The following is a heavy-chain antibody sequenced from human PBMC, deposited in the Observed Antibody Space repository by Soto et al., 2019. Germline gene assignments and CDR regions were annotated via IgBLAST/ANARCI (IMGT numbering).Heavy chain of an antibody. D-gene: IGHD6-13*01. Sequence: PGGSLRLSCAASGFTFSRYGMHWVRQAPGKGLEWVSSISSSSSYIYYADSVKGRFTISRDNAKNSLYLQMNSLRAEDTAVYYCARGIDRQQLSSFDYWGQGTLVTVSS. V-gene: IGHV3-21*01. J-gene: IGHJ4*02. CDR2: ISSSSSYI. CDR3: ARGIDRQQLSSFDY. CDR1: GFTFSRYG.